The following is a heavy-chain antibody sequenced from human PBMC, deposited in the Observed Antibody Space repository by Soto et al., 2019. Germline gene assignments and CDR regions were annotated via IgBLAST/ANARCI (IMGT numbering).Heavy chain of an antibody. CDR3: ASLGRHG. CDR1: GLSFSDSW. CDR2: INPGGSEK. Sequence: GGSLRHSCVASGLSFSDSWMDWVRQAPGKGPEWVANINPGGSEKNYVDSVKGRFTISRDNAKNSLFLQMNNLRAEDTAVYYCASLGRHGWGQGTTVTVSS. V-gene: IGHV3-7*01. J-gene: IGHJ6*02. D-gene: IGHD3-16*01.